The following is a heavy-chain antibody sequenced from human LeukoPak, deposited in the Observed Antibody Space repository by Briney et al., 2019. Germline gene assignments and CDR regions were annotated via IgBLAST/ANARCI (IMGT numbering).Heavy chain of an antibody. D-gene: IGHD6-19*01. CDR2: MYYTGSA. J-gene: IGHJ4*02. V-gene: IGHV4-39*02. CDR3: ASRPVAGYKWEYYFDS. Sequence: SETLSLTCTVSGGSITSEPYYWAWIRQPPGKGLEWIGSMYYTGSAYYSPSLQSRVTLSIDTSKNRFSLDLSSVTAADTAVYYCASRPVAGYKWEYYFDSWGQGTLVTVSS. CDR1: GGSITSEPYY.